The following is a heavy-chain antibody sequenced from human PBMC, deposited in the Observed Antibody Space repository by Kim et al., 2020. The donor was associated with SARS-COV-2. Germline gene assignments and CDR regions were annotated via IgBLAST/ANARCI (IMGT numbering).Heavy chain of an antibody. CDR3: ARSAGRASWHQFDY. Sequence: SETLSLTCAVSSDSISAYYWSWIRQFPGKGLEWIGYIFYSGNTNYSPSLKSRVTISWDTSRNQFSLDLTSVTEADTAVYYCARSAGRASWHQFDYCGQG. CDR2: IFYSGNT. D-gene: IGHD3-10*01. V-gene: IGHV4-59*01. J-gene: IGHJ4*02. CDR1: SDSISAYY.